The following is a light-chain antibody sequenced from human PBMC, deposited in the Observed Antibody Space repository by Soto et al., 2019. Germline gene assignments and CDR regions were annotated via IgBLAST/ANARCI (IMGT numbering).Light chain of an antibody. V-gene: IGLV2-14*01. CDR2: EVS. J-gene: IGLJ1*01. CDR3: SSYTSSSTHYV. Sequence: QSALTQPASVSGSPGQSITISCTGTSSDVGGYNYVSWYLQHPGKAPKLMIYEVSNRPSGVSNHFSGSKSGNTASLTISGLQAEDEADYYCSSYTSSSTHYVFGTGTKLTVL. CDR1: SSDVGGYNY.